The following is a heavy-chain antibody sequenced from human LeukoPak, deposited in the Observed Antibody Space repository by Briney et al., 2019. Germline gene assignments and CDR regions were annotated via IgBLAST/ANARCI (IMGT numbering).Heavy chain of an antibody. CDR2: ISYDGSNK. Sequence: PGGSLRLSCAASGFTFSSYGMHWVRQAPGKGLEWVAVISYDGSNKYYADSVKGRFTISRDNSKNTLYLQMNSLRAEDTAVYYCAKDRFIAVAGIDYWGQGTLVTVSS. CDR1: GFTFSSYG. CDR3: AKDRFIAVAGIDY. V-gene: IGHV3-30*18. J-gene: IGHJ4*02. D-gene: IGHD6-19*01.